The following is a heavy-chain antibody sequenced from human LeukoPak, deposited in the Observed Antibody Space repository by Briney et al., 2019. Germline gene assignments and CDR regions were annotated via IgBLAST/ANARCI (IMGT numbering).Heavy chain of an antibody. CDR3: ANFERTVAGPYNWFDP. CDR2: ISGGGGTT. V-gene: IGHV3-23*01. CDR1: GVTFSSYA. J-gene: IGHJ5*02. D-gene: IGHD6-19*01. Sequence: PGGSLRLSCAASGVTFSSYAMSWVRQAPGKGLEWVSAISGGGGTTYYADSVKGLFTITRHNSKNTLYLQINTLRAEDTAVYYCANFERTVAGPYNWFDPWGQGTQVTVSS.